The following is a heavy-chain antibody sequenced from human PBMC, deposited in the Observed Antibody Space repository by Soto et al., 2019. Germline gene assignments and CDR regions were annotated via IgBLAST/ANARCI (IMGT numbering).Heavy chain of an antibody. CDR3: ARIVPLHY. V-gene: IGHV3-23*01. CDR1: GFTFSTYA. D-gene: IGHD3-16*02. J-gene: IGHJ4*02. Sequence: EVQLLESGGGVVQPGGSLRLSCAASGFTFSTYAMHWVRQAPGKGLEWVSAITASSSSTYYASSVKGRFTISRDDSNNTVYLQMSSLRVDDTAVYYCARIVPLHYWGQGTLVSVSS. CDR2: ITASSSST.